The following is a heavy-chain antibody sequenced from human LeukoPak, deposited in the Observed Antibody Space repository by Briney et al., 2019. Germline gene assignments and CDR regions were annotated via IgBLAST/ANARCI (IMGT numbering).Heavy chain of an antibody. D-gene: IGHD3-9*01. CDR3: ARGFLTGYHMQLDY. V-gene: IGHV1-69*13. J-gene: IGHJ4*02. CDR1: GGTFSSYA. Sequence: GASVKVSCKASGGTFSSYAISWVRQAPGQGLEWMGGIIPIFGTANYAQKFQGRVTITADESTSTAYMEVSSLRSEDTAVYYCARGFLTGYHMQLDYWGQGTLVTVSS. CDR2: IIPIFGTA.